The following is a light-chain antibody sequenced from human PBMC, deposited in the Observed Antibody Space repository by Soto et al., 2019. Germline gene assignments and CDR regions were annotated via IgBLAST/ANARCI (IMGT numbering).Light chain of an antibody. CDR1: RTISSR. J-gene: IGKJ1*01. CDR3: QQFNSYSPWT. Sequence: DIQMTQSPSTLSASVGDRVTITCRASRTISSRLAWYQQKAGKAPHLLISKAPNLESGVPSRFSGSGSGTEFNLTISSLQPDDFATYYCQQFNSYSPWTFGQGTKVDIK. CDR2: KAP. V-gene: IGKV1-5*03.